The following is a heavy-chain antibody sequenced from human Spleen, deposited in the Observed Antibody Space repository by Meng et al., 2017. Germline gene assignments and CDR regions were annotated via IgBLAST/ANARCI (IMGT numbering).Heavy chain of an antibody. CDR3: ARREVAVASTGVYHYYGLDV. J-gene: IGHJ6*02. CDR1: GYTFTSYD. Sequence: ASVKVSCKASGYTFTSYDINWVRQATGQGLEWMGWMNPNSGNTGYVQKFQGRVTMARDTSTSTAYMELSSLTSEDTAVYYCARREVAVASTGVYHYYGLDVWGQGTMVTVSS. V-gene: IGHV1-8*01. CDR2: MNPNSGNT. D-gene: IGHD6-19*01.